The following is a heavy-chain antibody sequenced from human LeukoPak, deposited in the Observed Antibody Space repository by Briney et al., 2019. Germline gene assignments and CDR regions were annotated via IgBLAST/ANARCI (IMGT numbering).Heavy chain of an antibody. J-gene: IGHJ4*02. V-gene: IGHV4-59*01. Sequence: PSETLSLTCTVSSASISSYYWGWIRQSPGKGLEWIGYIQNTGGTNYNPSLKSRVSISKDTSKNQFSLQVGSVTAADTAVYYCAKHGSGWSFDYWGQGTLVTVSS. D-gene: IGHD6-19*01. CDR1: SASISSYY. CDR3: AKHGSGWSFDY. CDR2: IQNTGGT.